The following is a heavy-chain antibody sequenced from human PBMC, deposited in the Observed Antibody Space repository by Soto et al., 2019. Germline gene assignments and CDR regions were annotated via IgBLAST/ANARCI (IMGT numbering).Heavy chain of an antibody. J-gene: IGHJ4*02. CDR3: ARRGRRGAMV. V-gene: IGHV4-59*08. CDR1: GGSISSYY. CDR2: IYYSGST. Sequence: QVQLQESGPGLMKPSETLSLTCTVSGGSISSYYWSWIRQPPGKGLEWIGYIYYSGSTNYNPSLKSRVTISVDTSKNQFSLKLSSVTAADTAVYYCARRGRRGAMVWGQGTLVTVSS. D-gene: IGHD3-10*01.